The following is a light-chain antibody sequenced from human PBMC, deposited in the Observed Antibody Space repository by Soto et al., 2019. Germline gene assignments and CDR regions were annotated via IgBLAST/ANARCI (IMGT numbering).Light chain of an antibody. Sequence: DIQMTQSPSTRSASAGDRGTITCRTSQSISSWLAWYQQKPGKAPKLLIYDASSLESGVPSRFSGSGSGTEFTLTISSLQPDDFATYYCQQYNSSPSWGFGQGTRWIS. CDR2: DAS. CDR3: QQYNSSPSWG. J-gene: IGKJ1*01. CDR1: QSISSW. V-gene: IGKV1-5*01.